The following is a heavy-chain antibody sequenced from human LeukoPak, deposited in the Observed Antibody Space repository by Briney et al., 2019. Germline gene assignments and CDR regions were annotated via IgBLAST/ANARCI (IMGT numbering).Heavy chain of an antibody. CDR1: GFTFSGYA. CDR3: AKDRGGGAVAGNFDY. V-gene: IGHV3-23*01. D-gene: IGHD6-19*01. J-gene: IGHJ4*02. Sequence: PGGSLRLSCAASGFTFSGYAMSWVRQAPGKGLEWVSAISGSGGSTYYADSVKGRFTISRDNSKNTLYLQMNSLRAEDTAVYYCAKDRGGGAVAGNFDYWGQGTLVTVSS. CDR2: ISGSGGST.